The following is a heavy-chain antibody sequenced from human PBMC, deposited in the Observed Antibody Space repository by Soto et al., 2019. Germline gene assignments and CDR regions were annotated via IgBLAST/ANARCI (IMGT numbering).Heavy chain of an antibody. J-gene: IGHJ4*02. Sequence: GSLRLSCVASVFTFSNYALSWVREGPGKGLEWVSGINNSGGSTYYADSVNGRVTISRDNSKNTLYLQMNSLRADDTAVYYCAKALGGSGWHYFDYWGQGVMVTVS. D-gene: IGHD6-19*01. CDR2: INNSGGST. CDR1: VFTFSNYA. CDR3: AKALGGSGWHYFDY. V-gene: IGHV3-23*01.